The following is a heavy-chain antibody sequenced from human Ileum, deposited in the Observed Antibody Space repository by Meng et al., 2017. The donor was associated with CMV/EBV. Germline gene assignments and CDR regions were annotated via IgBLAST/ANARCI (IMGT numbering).Heavy chain of an antibody. CDR3: ARGEVLKPLDY. Sequence: CTLSGSSFSCGSSPSSWIRQPPVQRLDSIGYIYSTGSTNSHPSLRLRVTILLDKSKTQFSLQLSSVTAADTAVYYCARGEVLKPLDYWGQGTLVTVSS. V-gene: IGHV4-61*01. CDR2: IYSTGST. J-gene: IGHJ4*02. CDR1: GSSFSCGSSP.